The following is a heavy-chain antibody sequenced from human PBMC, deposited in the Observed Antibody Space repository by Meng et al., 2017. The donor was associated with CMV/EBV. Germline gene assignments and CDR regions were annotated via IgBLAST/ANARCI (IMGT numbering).Heavy chain of an antibody. J-gene: IGHJ4*02. CDR1: GYTFTGYY. D-gene: IGHD3-16*01. V-gene: IGHV1-2*02. Sequence: ASVKVSCKASGYTFTGYYMHWVRQAPGQGLEWMGWINPNSGGTNYAQKLQGRVTMTTDTSTSTAYMELSRLRSDDTAVYYCARDLDGGANGPEDYWGQGTLVTVSS. CDR3: ARDLDGGANGPEDY. CDR2: INPNSGGT.